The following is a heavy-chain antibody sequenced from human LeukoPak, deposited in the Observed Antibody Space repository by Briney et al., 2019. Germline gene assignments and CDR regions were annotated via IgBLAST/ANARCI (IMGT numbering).Heavy chain of an antibody. CDR2: IYTSGST. Sequence: SETLSLTCTVSGNSFGDYYWSWLRQPAGKGLEWIGRIYTSGSTTYNPSLKSRVTMSVDTSKSQFSLNLMSVTAADTAVYYCTRDTGTTGEVKFDPWGQGTLVTVSS. D-gene: IGHD4-17*01. CDR3: TRDTGTTGEVKFDP. CDR1: GNSFGDYY. J-gene: IGHJ5*02. V-gene: IGHV4-4*07.